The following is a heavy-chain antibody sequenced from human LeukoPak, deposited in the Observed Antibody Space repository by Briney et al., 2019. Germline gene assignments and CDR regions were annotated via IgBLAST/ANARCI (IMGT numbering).Heavy chain of an antibody. Sequence: GGSLRLSCGASGYIFPNYAMHWFRQAPAKGREGVAFISYDGSNKYYSESVKGRFTISRDDSSNTVYLQMNSLKVEDTAVYYCAKTSYPMKLTSVAGTDYWGQGTLVTVSS. J-gene: IGHJ4*02. D-gene: IGHD6-19*01. CDR2: ISYDGSNK. V-gene: IGHV3-30*18. CDR1: GYIFPNYA. CDR3: AKTSYPMKLTSVAGTDY.